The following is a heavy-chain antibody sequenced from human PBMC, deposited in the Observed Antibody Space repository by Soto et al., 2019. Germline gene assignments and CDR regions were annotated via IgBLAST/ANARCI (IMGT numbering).Heavy chain of an antibody. CDR2: IIPIFGSR. CDR3: ARGETYLGV. Sequence: QVQLVQSGAEVKKPGSSVKVSCKASRDTFSKYAFNWVRQAPGQGLEWMGWIIPIFGSRGYAEKFQGRLTITADESTSTAYMELRSLRFEDTAVYYCARGETYLGVWGQGTTVTVSS. V-gene: IGHV1-69*01. CDR1: RDTFSKYA. D-gene: IGHD3-16*01. J-gene: IGHJ6*02.